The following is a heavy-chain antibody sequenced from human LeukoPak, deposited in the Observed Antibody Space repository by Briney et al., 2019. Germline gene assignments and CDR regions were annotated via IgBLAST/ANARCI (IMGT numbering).Heavy chain of an antibody. CDR3: AKVQEMGTILPPFHY. D-gene: IGHD5-24*01. V-gene: IGHV3-23*01. CDR2: ISGSAGTT. Sequence: GGSLRLSCAASGFTFSSYAMSWVRQAPGKGLEWVSAISGSAGTTFYPDSVKGRFTISRDNSKNTLYLQVNSLRAADTAVYYCAKVQEMGTILPPFHYWGQGTLVTVSP. CDR1: GFTFSSYA. J-gene: IGHJ4*02.